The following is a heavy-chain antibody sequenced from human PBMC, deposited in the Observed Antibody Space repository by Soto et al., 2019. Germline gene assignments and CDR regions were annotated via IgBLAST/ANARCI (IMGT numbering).Heavy chain of an antibody. V-gene: IGHV3-30*18. D-gene: IGHD2-15*01. CDR1: GFTFSSYG. J-gene: IGHJ4*02. CDR2: ISYDGSNK. Sequence: QVQLVESGGGVVQPGRSLRLSCAASGFTFSSYGMHWVRQAPGKGLEWVAVISYDGSNKYYADSVKGRFTISRDNSKNTLYLQMNSLRAEDTAVYYCAKVVGRWYFEYLGQGTLVTVSS. CDR3: AKVVGRWYFEY.